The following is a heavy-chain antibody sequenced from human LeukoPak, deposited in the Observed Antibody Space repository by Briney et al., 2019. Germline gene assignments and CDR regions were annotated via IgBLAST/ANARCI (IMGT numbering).Heavy chain of an antibody. V-gene: IGHV4-39*07. D-gene: IGHD3-3*01. CDR1: GGSISGSSFY. CDR3: ARARYYDFWSGYASYMDV. CDR2: IYYSGSA. J-gene: IGHJ6*03. Sequence: SETLSLTCTVSGGSISGSSFYWGWHRQPPGKGLEWVGSIYYSGSAYSNPSLKSRVTISVDTSKNQFFLKLSSATAPDTAVNYCARARYYDFWSGYASYMDVGGKATTVTVSS.